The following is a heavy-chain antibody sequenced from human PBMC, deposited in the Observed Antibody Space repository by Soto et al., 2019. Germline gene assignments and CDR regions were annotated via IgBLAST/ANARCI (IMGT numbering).Heavy chain of an antibody. CDR1: GGSFTDYY. Sequence: QVQLQQWGAGLLKPSETLSLTYAVYGGSFTDYYWTWIRQPPGKGLEWIGEITHSGSTNYNPFLKNGVTISLDASKNQFSLKVNSVTAADTAVYFCARVRARLLSHAFDFWFQGTLVTVSS. CDR2: ITHSGST. V-gene: IGHV4-34*01. CDR3: ARVRARLLSHAFDF. D-gene: IGHD3-16*02. J-gene: IGHJ3*01.